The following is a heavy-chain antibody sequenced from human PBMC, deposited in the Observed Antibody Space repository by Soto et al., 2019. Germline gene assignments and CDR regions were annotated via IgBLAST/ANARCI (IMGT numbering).Heavy chain of an antibody. Sequence: QVPLVQFGAEVKKPGASVRVSCKASGYTFTDYYIYWVRQAPGQGLEWMGRINPNSGATDHAQKFQGRVTMTRDTSISTAYMDLSSLRSDDTAGYYWARHYDPPHWGQGTLVTVSS. D-gene: IGHD3-22*01. V-gene: IGHV1-2*06. CDR1: GYTFTDYY. J-gene: IGHJ4*02. CDR3: ARHYDPPH. CDR2: INPNSGAT.